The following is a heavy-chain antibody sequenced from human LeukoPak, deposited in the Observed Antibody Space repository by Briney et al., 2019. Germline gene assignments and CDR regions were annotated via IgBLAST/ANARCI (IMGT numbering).Heavy chain of an antibody. CDR2: IGGTGGNT. Sequence: PGGSLRLSCAASGFTFSTYAMNWVRQAPGKGPEWVSTIGGTGGNTYYADSVKGRFTISRDNSKNTLYLQMNSLRAEDTAVYYCAKLREVSITIFGVPQRDAFDIWGQGTMVTVSS. D-gene: IGHD3-3*01. J-gene: IGHJ3*02. V-gene: IGHV3-23*01. CDR3: AKLREVSITIFGVPQRDAFDI. CDR1: GFTFSTYA.